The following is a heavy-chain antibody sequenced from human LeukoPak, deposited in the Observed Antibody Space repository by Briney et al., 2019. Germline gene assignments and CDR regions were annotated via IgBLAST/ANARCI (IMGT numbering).Heavy chain of an antibody. CDR3: ARDFSYCSSTSCPFDP. Sequence: ASVKVSCKASGYTFTSYGISWVRQAPGQGLEWMGWINPNSGGTNYAQKFQGRVTMTRDTSISTAYMELSRLRSDDTAVYYCARDFSYCSSTSCPFDPWGQGTLVTVSS. J-gene: IGHJ5*02. D-gene: IGHD2-2*01. CDR2: INPNSGGT. V-gene: IGHV1-2*02. CDR1: GYTFTSYG.